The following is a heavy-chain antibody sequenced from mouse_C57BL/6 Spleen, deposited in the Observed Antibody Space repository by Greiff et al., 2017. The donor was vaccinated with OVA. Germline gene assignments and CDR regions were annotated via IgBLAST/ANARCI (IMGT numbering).Heavy chain of an antibody. D-gene: IGHD1-1*01. Sequence: QVQLQQPGAELVRPGTSVKLSCKASGYTFTSYWMHWVKQRPGQGLEWIGVIDPSDSYTNYNQKLKGKATLTVDTSSSTAYMQLSSLTSEDSAVYYCAQITTVVAGDWYFDVWGTGTTVTVSS. CDR1: GYTFTSYW. CDR2: IDPSDSYT. V-gene: IGHV1-59*01. CDR3: AQITTVVAGDWYFDV. J-gene: IGHJ1*03.